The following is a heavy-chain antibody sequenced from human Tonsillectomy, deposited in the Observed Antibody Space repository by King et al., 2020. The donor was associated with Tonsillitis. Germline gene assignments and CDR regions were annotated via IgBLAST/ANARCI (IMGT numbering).Heavy chain of an antibody. Sequence: VQLQESGPGLVKPSETLSLTCTVSGGSISSYYWSWIRQPPGKGLEWIGYIYYSGSTNYNPSLKSRVTISVDTSKNPFSLKLSSVTAADTAVYYCATMRTATDAFDIWGQGTMVTVSS. J-gene: IGHJ3*02. CDR2: IYYSGST. CDR1: GGSISSYY. V-gene: IGHV4-59*01. CDR3: ATMRTATDAFDI.